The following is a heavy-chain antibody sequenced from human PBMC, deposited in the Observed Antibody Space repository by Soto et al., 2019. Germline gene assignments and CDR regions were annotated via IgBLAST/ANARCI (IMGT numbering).Heavy chain of an antibody. CDR2: IYPGDSDT. CDR1: GYSCTSYW. J-gene: IGHJ3*02. V-gene: IGHV5-51*01. D-gene: IGHD6-6*01. Sequence: GESLKISCKGSGYSCTSYWIGWVRQRAGKGLEWMGIIYPGDSDTRYSPSFQGQVPIPADKSISTAYRQCSRVKATDTAMYYCARHFQDPRVYSSYAFDIWGQGTMVTVSS. CDR3: ARHFQDPRVYSSYAFDI.